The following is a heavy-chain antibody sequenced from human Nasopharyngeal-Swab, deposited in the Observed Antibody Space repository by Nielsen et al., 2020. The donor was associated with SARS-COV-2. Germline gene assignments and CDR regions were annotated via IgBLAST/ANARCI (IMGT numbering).Heavy chain of an antibody. D-gene: IGHD2-2*02. Sequence: VRQAPGKGLEWVGRSKSKTDGGTTDYAAPVKGRFTISRDDSKNTLYLQMNSLKTEDTAVYYCTTEIVVVPAAIHYYYYGMDVWGQGTTVTVSS. V-gene: IGHV3-15*01. CDR3: TTEIVVVPAAIHYYYYGMDV. J-gene: IGHJ6*02. CDR2: SKSKTDGGTT.